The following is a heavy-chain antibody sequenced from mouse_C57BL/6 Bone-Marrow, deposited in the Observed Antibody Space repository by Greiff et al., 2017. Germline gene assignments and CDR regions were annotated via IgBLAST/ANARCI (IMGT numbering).Heavy chain of an antibody. CDR2: IDPNSGGT. CDR3: ARAVVAPDV. J-gene: IGHJ1*03. CDR1: GYTFTSYW. D-gene: IGHD1-1*01. Sequence: QVQLKQPGAELVKPGASVKLSCKASGYTFTSYWMHWVKQRPGRGLEWIGRIDPNSGGTKYNEKFKSKATLTVDKPSSTAYMQLSSLTSEDYAVYYGARAVVAPDVWGKGTTVTVSS. V-gene: IGHV1-72*01.